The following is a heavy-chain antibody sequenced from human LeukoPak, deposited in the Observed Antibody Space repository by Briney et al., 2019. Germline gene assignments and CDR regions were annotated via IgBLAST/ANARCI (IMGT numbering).Heavy chain of an antibody. CDR2: INPNSGGT. D-gene: IGHD6-25*01. CDR1: GYTFTGYY. J-gene: IGHJ5*02. V-gene: IGHV1-2*02. CDR3: AREGERQDSNWFDP. Sequence: ASVSVSCMASGYTFTGYYIHEVGQAPGQGLEWMGWINPNSGGTNYAQKFQGRVTMTGDTSITTAYMELSSLRSDDPGMYYCAREGERQDSNWFDPWGQGTLVTVSS.